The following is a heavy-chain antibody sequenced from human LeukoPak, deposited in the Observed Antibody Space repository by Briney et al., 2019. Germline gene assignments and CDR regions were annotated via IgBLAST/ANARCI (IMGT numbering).Heavy chain of an antibody. D-gene: IGHD2-15*01. CDR2: MNPNSGNT. CDR1: GYTFISYD. V-gene: IGHV1-8*03. CDR3: ARPLYCSGDNCYAGGDWSDP. Sequence: ASVKVSCKASGYTFISYDINWVRQATGQGLEWLGWMNPNSGNTGYAQKFQGRVTITRNTSISTAYMELSSLRSEDTAVYYCARPLYCSGDNCYAGGDWSDPWGQGTLVTVSS. J-gene: IGHJ5*02.